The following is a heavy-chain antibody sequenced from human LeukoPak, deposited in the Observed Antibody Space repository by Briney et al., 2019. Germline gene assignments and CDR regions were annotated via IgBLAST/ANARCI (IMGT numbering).Heavy chain of an antibody. V-gene: IGHV3-30*03. CDR1: GFTFSSYG. D-gene: IGHD1-1*01. CDR3: AREPEGTSQLDY. CDR2: ISYDGSNK. J-gene: IGHJ4*02. Sequence: GGSLRLSCAASGFTFSSYGMHWVRQAPGKGLEWVAVISYDGSNKYYADSVKGRFTISRDNSKNTLYLQMNSLRAEDTAVYYCAREPEGTSQLDYWGQGTLVTVSS.